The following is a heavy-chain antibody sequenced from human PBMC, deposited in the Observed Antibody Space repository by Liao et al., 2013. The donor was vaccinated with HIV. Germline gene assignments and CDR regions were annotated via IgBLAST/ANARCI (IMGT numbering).Heavy chain of an antibody. CDR3: ARSGFGFIAATGPLRY. Sequence: QLQLQESGPGLVKPSETLSLTCAVSGGSISNYYWNWIRQPAGKGLEWIGEINHRGSSNYNPSLKSRVSISVDTSKNQFSLRLTSVTAADTAVYYCARSGFGFIAATGPLRYWGQGALVTVSS. D-gene: IGHD6-13*01. CDR2: INHRGSS. CDR1: GGSISNYY. V-gene: IGHV4-34*10. J-gene: IGHJ4*02.